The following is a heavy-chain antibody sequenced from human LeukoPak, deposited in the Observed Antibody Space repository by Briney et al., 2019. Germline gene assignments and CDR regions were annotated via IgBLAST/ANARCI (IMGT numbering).Heavy chain of an antibody. D-gene: IGHD2-8*01. J-gene: IGHJ4*02. CDR1: GFTFSSYS. Sequence: GGSLRPSCAASGFTFSSYSMNWVRQAPGKGLEWVADMSPDGSDKTYVDSVKGRLTISRDNAKQSLYLQMDSLTAEDTAVYYCVTSWCRQQRDYWGQGTLVTVSS. V-gene: IGHV3-7*01. CDR2: MSPDGSDK. CDR3: VTSWCRQQRDY.